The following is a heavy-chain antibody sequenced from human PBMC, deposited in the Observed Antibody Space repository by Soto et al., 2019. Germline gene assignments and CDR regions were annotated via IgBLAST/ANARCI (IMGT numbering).Heavy chain of an antibody. CDR1: GFTFSNAW. CDR3: ATGFGVVVVTATPGSLDY. D-gene: IGHD2-15*01. CDR2: IKSKTDGGTI. J-gene: IGHJ4*02. Sequence: SLRLSCAAPGFTFSNAWMNWVRQAPGKGLEWVGRIKSKTDGGTIDYTAPVKGRFTMSRDDSKNTLYLQMNSLKAEDTAVYYCATGFGVVVVTATPGSLDYWGQGTLVTVSS. V-gene: IGHV3-15*01.